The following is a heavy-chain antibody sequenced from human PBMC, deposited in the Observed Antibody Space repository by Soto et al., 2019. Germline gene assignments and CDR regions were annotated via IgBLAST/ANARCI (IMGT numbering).Heavy chain of an antibody. Sequence: GGSLRLSCAASGFTFSSYAMSWVRQAPGKGLEWVSAISGSGGSTYYADSVKGRFTISRDNSKNTLYLQMNSLRAEDTAVYYCAKFPLRYFDWSRLYGMDVWGQGTTVTSP. CDR3: AKFPLRYFDWSRLYGMDV. V-gene: IGHV3-23*01. CDR2: ISGSGGST. J-gene: IGHJ6*02. D-gene: IGHD3-9*01. CDR1: GFTFSSYA.